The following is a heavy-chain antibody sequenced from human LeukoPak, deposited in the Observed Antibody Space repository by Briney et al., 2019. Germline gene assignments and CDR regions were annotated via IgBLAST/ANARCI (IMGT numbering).Heavy chain of an antibody. CDR3: ARDYGLRDFDWYSTIDAFDI. CDR1: GYTFTSYG. CDR2: ISAYDGNT. V-gene: IGHV1-18*01. J-gene: IGHJ3*02. Sequence: ASVKVSCKASGYTFTSYGISWVRQAPGQGLEWMGWISAYDGNTNYAQKLQGRVTMTTDTSTSTAYMELRSLRSDDTAVYYCARDYGLRDFDWYSTIDAFDIWGQGTMVTVSS. D-gene: IGHD3-9*01.